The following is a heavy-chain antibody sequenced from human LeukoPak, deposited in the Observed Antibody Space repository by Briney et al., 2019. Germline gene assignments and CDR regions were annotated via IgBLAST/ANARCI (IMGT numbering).Heavy chain of an antibody. CDR3: ARGNSGYGTFDY. CDR1: GFTLSSYW. Sequence: GGSLRLSCIASGFTLSSYWMQWVRQAPGKGLVWVSRINGDATSTSYADSVKGRFTISKDNAKNTLYLQMNSLRAEDTAVYYCARGNSGYGTFDYWGQGTLVTASS. D-gene: IGHD3-9*01. CDR2: INGDATST. J-gene: IGHJ4*02. V-gene: IGHV3-74*01.